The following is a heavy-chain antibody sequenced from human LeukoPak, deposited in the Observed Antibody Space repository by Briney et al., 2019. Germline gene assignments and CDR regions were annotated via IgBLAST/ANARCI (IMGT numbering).Heavy chain of an antibody. CDR1: GYTFTSYD. D-gene: IGHD6-13*01. CDR2: MNPNSGNT. V-gene: IGHV1-8*03. CDR3: ARGDQQLELRNYDY. J-gene: IGHJ4*02. Sequence: ASVKVSCKASGYTFTSYDINWVRQATGQGLEWMGWMNPNSGNTGYAQKFQGRVTITRNTSISTAYMELSSLRSEDTAVYYCARGDQQLELRNYDYWGQGTLVTVSS.